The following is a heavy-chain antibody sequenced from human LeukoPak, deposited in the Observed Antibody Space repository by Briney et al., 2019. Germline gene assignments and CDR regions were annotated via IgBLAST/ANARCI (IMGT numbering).Heavy chain of an antibody. CDR2: ISGSGGST. V-gene: IGHV3-23*01. D-gene: IGHD6-19*01. Sequence: GGSLRLSCAASGFTFSSYAMSWVRQAPGKGLEWVSAISGSGGSTYYADSVKGRFTISRDNSRNTLYLQMNSLRAEDTAVYYCAKDRGGSSGWTPWGQGTLVTVS. CDR1: GFTFSSYA. CDR3: AKDRGGSSGWTP. J-gene: IGHJ5*02.